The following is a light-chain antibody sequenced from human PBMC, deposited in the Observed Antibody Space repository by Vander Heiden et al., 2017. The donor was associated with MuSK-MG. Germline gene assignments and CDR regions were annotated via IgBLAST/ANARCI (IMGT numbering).Light chain of an antibody. Sequence: DRRLTQSPSFLSASVGDRVTITRRARQDINNYLAWFQQKPGKAPNLLIYAASTLQSGVPSRFGGSGSGTEFTLTISSLQPEDFATYYCQQRKNYPLTFGEGTKVEIK. CDR1: QDINNY. J-gene: IGKJ4*01. CDR2: AAS. CDR3: QQRKNYPLT. V-gene: IGKV1-9*01.